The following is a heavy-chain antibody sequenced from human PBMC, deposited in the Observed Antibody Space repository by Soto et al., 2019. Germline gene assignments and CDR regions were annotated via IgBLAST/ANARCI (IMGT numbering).Heavy chain of an antibody. CDR1: GYTFTGYY. CDR3: ARASKLTGDDAFDI. Sequence: ASVKVSCKASGYTFTGYYMHWVRQAPGQGLEWMGWINPNSGGTNYAQKFQGWVTMTRDTSISTAYMELSRLRSDDTAVDYCARASKLTGDDAFDIWGQGTMVTVSS. CDR2: INPNSGGT. V-gene: IGHV1-2*04. D-gene: IGHD7-27*01. J-gene: IGHJ3*02.